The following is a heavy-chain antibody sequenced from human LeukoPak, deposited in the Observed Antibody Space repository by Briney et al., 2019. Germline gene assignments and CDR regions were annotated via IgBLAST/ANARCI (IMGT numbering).Heavy chain of an antibody. CDR3: ARSRYCSSTSCYTEFRY. CDR1: GGTFSSYA. D-gene: IGHD2-2*02. V-gene: IGHV1-69*13. J-gene: IGHJ4*02. Sequence: SVKVSCKASGGTFSSYAISWVRQAPGQGLERMGGIIPIFGTANYAQKFQGRVTITADESTSTAYMELSSLRSEDTAVYYCARSRYCSSTSCYTEFRYWGQGTLVTVSS. CDR2: IIPIFGTA.